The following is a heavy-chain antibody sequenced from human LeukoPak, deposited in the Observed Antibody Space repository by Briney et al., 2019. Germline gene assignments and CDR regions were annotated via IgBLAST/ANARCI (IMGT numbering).Heavy chain of an antibody. CDR2: INHSGST. V-gene: IGHV4-38-2*02. CDR3: ARGRNSRIAARPRGPNNWFDP. D-gene: IGHD6-6*01. Sequence: SETLSLTCTVSGYSISSGYYWGWIRQPPGKGLEWIGEINHSGSTNYNPSLKSRVTISVDTSKNQFSLKLSSVTAADTAVYYCARGRNSRIAARPRGPNNWFDPWGQGTLVTVSS. J-gene: IGHJ5*02. CDR1: GYSISSGYY.